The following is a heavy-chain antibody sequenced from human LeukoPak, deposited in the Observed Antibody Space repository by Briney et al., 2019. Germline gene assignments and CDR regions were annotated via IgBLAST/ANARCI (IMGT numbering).Heavy chain of an antibody. J-gene: IGHJ6*03. CDR1: GFTFRSFG. Sequence: GGSLRLSCAASGFTFRSFGIHWVRQAPGKGLEWVAVISYDGSNENFADSVKGRFTISRDNSKNTLYLQMNSLRAEDTAVYYCAKDRGAVAGVMDVWGKGTTVTVSS. CDR2: ISYDGSNE. V-gene: IGHV3-30*18. D-gene: IGHD6-19*01. CDR3: AKDRGAVAGVMDV.